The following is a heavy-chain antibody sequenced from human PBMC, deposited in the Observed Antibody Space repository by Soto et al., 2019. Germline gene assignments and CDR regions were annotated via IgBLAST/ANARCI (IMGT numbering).Heavy chain of an antibody. J-gene: IGHJ4*02. CDR2: IIPIFGTA. CDR3: YFTAARPGPYYFDY. CDR1: GGTFSSYA. V-gene: IGHV1-69*13. D-gene: IGHD6-6*01. Sequence: SVKVSCKASGGTFSSYAISWVRQAPGQGLEWMGGIIPIFGTANYAQKFQGRVTITADESTSTAYMELSSLRSEDTAVYYCYFTAARPGPYYFDYWGQGTLVTVSS.